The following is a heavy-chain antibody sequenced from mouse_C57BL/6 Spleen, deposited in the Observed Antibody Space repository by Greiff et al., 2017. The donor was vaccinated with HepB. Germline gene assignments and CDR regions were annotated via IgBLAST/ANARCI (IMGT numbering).Heavy chain of an antibody. Sequence: EVKLMESGEGLVKPGGSLKLSCAASGFTFSSYAMSWVRQTPEKRLEWVAYISSGGDYIYYADTVKGRFTISRDNARNTLYLQMSSLKSEDTAMYYCTNNGWDLYWYFDVWGTGTTVTVSS. CDR1: GFTFSSYA. CDR3: TNNGWDLYWYFDV. CDR2: ISSGGDYI. D-gene: IGHD4-1*01. J-gene: IGHJ1*03. V-gene: IGHV5-9-1*02.